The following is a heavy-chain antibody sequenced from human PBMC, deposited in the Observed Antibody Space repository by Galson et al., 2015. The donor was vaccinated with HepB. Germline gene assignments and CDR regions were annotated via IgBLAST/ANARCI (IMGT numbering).Heavy chain of an antibody. Sequence: ETLSLTCTVSGASISSSLYYWVWIRQPPEKGLEWIGSIYYTGNTYYKSSLKSRVTISADMSKNQFSLKVNSVTAADTAVYYCARAAGDSSTYANDYWGQGTLGTVSS. CDR2: IYYTGNT. CDR1: GASISSSLYY. J-gene: IGHJ4*02. D-gene: IGHD5-18*01. V-gene: IGHV4-39*07. CDR3: ARAAGDSSTYANDY.